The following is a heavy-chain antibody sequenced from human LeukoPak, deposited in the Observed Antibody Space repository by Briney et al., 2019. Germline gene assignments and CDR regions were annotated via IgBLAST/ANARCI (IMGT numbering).Heavy chain of an antibody. D-gene: IGHD3-22*01. CDR1: GYTFTIYG. V-gene: IGHV1-18*01. CDR2: ISAYNGNT. Sequence: SETLSCKASGYTFTIYGISWVRHPPRHGHERMGCISAYNGNTNYAQKLQGRVTMTTDTSTSTAYMELRSLRSDDTAVYYCARAEYYYDSSGYCAFGYWGQGTLVTVSS. J-gene: IGHJ4*02. CDR3: ARAEYYYDSSGYCAFGY.